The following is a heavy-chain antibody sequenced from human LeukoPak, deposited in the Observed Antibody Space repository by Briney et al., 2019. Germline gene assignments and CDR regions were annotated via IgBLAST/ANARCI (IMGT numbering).Heavy chain of an antibody. CDR1: GFTVSSNY. CDR3: ATSSTVTTDDY. D-gene: IGHD4-17*01. CDR2: IYSGGST. Sequence: GGSLRPSCAASGFTVSSNYKSWVRQAPGKGLEWVSVIYSGGSTYYADSVKGRFTISRDNSKNTLYLQMNSLRAEDTAVYYCATSSTVTTDDYWGQGTLVTVSS. J-gene: IGHJ4*02. V-gene: IGHV3-66*01.